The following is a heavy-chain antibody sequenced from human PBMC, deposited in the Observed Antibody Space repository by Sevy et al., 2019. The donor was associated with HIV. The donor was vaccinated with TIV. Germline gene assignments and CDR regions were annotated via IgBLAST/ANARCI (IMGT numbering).Heavy chain of an antibody. CDR1: GFTFSSYG. D-gene: IGHD3-3*01. Sequence: GGSLRLSCAASGFTFSSYGMHWVRQAPGKGLEWVAFIRYDGSNKYYADSVKGRFTISRDNSKNTLYLQMNSLRAEDTAVYYCAKDLGTRRTVLEWEQYYYYYYGMDVWGQGTTVTVSS. V-gene: IGHV3-30*02. J-gene: IGHJ6*02. CDR3: AKDLGTRRTVLEWEQYYYYYYGMDV. CDR2: IRYDGSNK.